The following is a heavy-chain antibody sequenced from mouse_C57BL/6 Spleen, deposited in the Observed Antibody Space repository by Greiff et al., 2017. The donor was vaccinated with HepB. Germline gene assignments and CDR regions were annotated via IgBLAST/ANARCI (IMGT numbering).Heavy chain of an antibody. D-gene: IGHD1-1*01. V-gene: IGHV5-16*01. J-gene: IGHJ4*01. CDR3: ARVLYYYGRGAMDY. CDR2: INYDGSST. Sequence: EVKVVESEGGLVQPGSSMKLSCTASGFTFSDYYMAWVRQVPEKGLEWVANINYDGSSTYYLDSLKSRFIISRDNAKNILYLQMSSLKSEDTATYYCARVLYYYGRGAMDYWGQGTSVTVSS. CDR1: GFTFSDYY.